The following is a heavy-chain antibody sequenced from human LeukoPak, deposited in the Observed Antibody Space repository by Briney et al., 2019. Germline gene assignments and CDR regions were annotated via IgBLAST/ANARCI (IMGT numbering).Heavy chain of an antibody. Sequence: GGSLRLSCAASGFTFSSFEMNWVRQAPGKGLEWVSYITSSGNNIYYAGSVKGRFTISRDNAKNSLFLQMNSLRAEDAAVYYRARRGYYGSGSPAFDYWSQGTLVTVAS. CDR1: GFTFSSFE. CDR2: ITSSGNNI. V-gene: IGHV3-48*03. CDR3: ARRGYYGSGSPAFDY. J-gene: IGHJ4*02. D-gene: IGHD3-10*01.